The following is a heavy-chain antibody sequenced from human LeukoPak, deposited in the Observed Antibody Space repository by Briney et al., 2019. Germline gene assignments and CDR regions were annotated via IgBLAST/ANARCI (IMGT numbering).Heavy chain of an antibody. CDR1: GFTFSSFG. Sequence: GGSLRLSCAASGFTFSSFGIHWVRQAPGKGLEWVAVISSDGNNKYYADSVKGRFTISRDDSRTTLYLQMNSLRAEDTAVYYCVKDPRGAYYYGLGGYMDYWGQGTLVTVSS. CDR2: ISSDGNNK. V-gene: IGHV3-30*18. CDR3: VKDPRGAYYYGLGGYMDY. J-gene: IGHJ4*02. D-gene: IGHD3-10*01.